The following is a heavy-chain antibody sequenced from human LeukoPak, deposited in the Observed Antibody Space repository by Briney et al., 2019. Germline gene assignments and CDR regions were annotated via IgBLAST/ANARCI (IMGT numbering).Heavy chain of an antibody. V-gene: IGHV3-7*03. J-gene: IGHJ4*02. Sequence: GGSLRLSCAASRFTFRTYWMSWVRQSPGKGLEWVANIKQLGSEKYYEDSVKGRFTISRDDAKNSLYLQMNSLRAEDTAVYYCAKLLDSGSYYKYDYWGQGILVTVSS. CDR3: AKLLDSGSYYKYDY. CDR2: IKQLGSEK. D-gene: IGHD3-10*01. CDR1: RFTFRTYW.